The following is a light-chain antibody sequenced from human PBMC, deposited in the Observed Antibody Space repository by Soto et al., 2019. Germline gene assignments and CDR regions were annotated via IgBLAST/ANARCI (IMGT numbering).Light chain of an antibody. CDR3: QQSYSTPGWT. J-gene: IGKJ1*01. V-gene: IGKV1-39*01. CDR2: AAS. CDR1: QSISSY. Sequence: DIQMTQSPSSLSASVGDRDTITCRASQSISSYLNWYQQKPGKAPKLLIYAASSLQSGVPSRFSGSGSGTDFTLTISSLQPEDFATYYCQQSYSTPGWTFGQGTKV.